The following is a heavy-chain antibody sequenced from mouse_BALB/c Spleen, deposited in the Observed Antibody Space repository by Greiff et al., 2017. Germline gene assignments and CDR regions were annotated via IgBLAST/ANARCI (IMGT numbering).Heavy chain of an antibody. Sequence: EVQVVESGGGLVKPGGSLKLSCAASGFTFSSYAMSWVRQTPEKRLEWVASISSGGSTYYPDSVKGRFTISRDNARNILYLQMSSLRSEDTAMYYCAREGTLRAWFAYWGQGTLVTVSA. V-gene: IGHV5-6-5*01. CDR1: GFTFSSYA. J-gene: IGHJ3*01. CDR2: ISSGGST. D-gene: IGHD1-1*01. CDR3: AREGTLRAWFAY.